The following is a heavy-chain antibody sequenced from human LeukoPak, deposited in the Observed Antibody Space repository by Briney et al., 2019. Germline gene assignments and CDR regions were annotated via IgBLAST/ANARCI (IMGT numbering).Heavy chain of an antibody. J-gene: IGHJ4*02. CDR1: GYTFTGYY. CDR2: INPNSGGT. D-gene: IGHD3-22*01. V-gene: IGHV1-2*06. Sequence: ASVKVSCKASGYTFTGYYMHWVRQAPGQGLEWMGRINPNSGGTNYAQKFQGRVTMTRDTSISTAYMELSRLRSDDTAVYYCARVGARYYDSSGYYCLDYWGQGTLVTVSS. CDR3: ARVGARYYDSSGYYCLDY.